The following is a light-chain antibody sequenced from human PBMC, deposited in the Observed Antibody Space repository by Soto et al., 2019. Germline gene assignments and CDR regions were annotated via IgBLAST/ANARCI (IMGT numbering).Light chain of an antibody. Sequence: SYELTQSPSVSVAPGQTARITCGGNNIGSKSVHWYQQKPGQTPVLVVSDDSIRHSGIPDRFSGSNSGNTATLTIRRVEAGDEADYFCHVWDSTSDHPVFGGGTKLTVL. CDR3: HVWDSTSDHPV. J-gene: IGLJ3*02. CDR2: DDS. CDR1: NIGSKS. V-gene: IGLV3-21*02.